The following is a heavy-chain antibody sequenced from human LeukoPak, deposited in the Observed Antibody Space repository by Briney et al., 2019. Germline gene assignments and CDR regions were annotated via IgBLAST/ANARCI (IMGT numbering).Heavy chain of an antibody. J-gene: IGHJ3*02. D-gene: IGHD6-13*01. V-gene: IGHV1-18*01. Sequence: ASVKVSFKASGYIFTSYGISWVRQAPGQGLEWMGWISGYDGHTNYAQQFQGRLTMTADTSTTTAYMELRSLRSDDTALYYCTRVGRYSSTWPPEGDDAFDIWGQGTMVTVST. CDR1: GYIFTSYG. CDR2: ISGYDGHT. CDR3: TRVGRYSSTWPPEGDDAFDI.